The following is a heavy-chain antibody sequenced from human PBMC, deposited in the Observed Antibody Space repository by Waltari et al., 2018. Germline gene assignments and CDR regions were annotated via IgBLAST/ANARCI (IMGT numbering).Heavy chain of an antibody. Sequence: QLLESGGGLVQPGGSLSLSCAASGFRFIAFAMNWVRQAPGKGLEWVSGIRGSGDSTYYANSVKGRFTISRDNSKNTLSLQMDGLRAEDTAVYYCAKGRGYDFFDSWGQGTLVTVSS. V-gene: IGHV3-23*01. D-gene: IGHD3-3*01. J-gene: IGHJ4*02. CDR3: AKGRGYDFFDS. CDR2: IRGSGDST. CDR1: GFRFIAFA.